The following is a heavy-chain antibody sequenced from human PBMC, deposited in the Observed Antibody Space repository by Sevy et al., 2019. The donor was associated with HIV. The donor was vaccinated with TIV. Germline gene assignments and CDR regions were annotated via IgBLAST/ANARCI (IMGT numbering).Heavy chain of an antibody. Sequence: SETLSLTCTVSGGSITSYYWSWIRQPPGRGLEWIGYIYYSGTTHYNPSLKSRDTISIDTSKNQFSLKLSSVTAADTAVYYCARDRDGCIDYWGQGTLVTVSS. J-gene: IGHJ4*02. V-gene: IGHV4-59*01. D-gene: IGHD2-21*01. CDR3: ARDRDGCIDY. CDR1: GGSITSYY. CDR2: IYYSGTT.